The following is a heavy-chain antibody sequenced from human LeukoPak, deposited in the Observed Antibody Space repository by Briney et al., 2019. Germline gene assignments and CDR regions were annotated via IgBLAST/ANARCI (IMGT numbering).Heavy chain of an antibody. D-gene: IGHD5-24*01. CDR2: IYNSGST. Sequence: PSETLFLTCAVSGGSISSYYWSWIRQPPGKGLEWIGYIYNSGSTNYNSSLKSRVTISADTSKNQFSLKLSSVTAADTAVYYCARARGATIFQSAFDIWGQGTMVTVSS. V-gene: IGHV4-59*01. CDR1: GGSISSYY. J-gene: IGHJ3*02. CDR3: ARARGATIFQSAFDI.